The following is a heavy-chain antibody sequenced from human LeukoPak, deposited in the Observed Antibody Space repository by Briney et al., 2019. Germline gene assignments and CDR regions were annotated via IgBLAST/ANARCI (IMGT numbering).Heavy chain of an antibody. CDR1: GFTFNAFT. CDR3: ARSILTGYIGEGFDK. Sequence: PGGSLRLSCAASGFTFNAFTMHWVRQAPGKGLEWISSFTTTSIYMYYADSVKGRFTISRDNAKNSLYLQMNSQRAEDTAVYYCARSILTGYIGEGFDKWGQGTLVTVSS. CDR2: FTTTSIYM. V-gene: IGHV3-21*01. J-gene: IGHJ4*02. D-gene: IGHD3-9*01.